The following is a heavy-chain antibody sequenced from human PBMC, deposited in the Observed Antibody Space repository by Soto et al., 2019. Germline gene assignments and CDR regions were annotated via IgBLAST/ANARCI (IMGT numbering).Heavy chain of an antibody. CDR3: ARLEPGLTGTTKRLNWFDP. CDR1: GSFISSYF. V-gene: IGHV4-4*07. J-gene: IGHJ5*02. Sequence: SEPLSLTCTVSGSFISSYFWSLIRQPAGKALEWLGRIHTSGSTNYNPSLQSRVTMSVDTSKNQFSLKLSSVTAADAAVYYCARLEPGLTGTTKRLNWFDPWGPGTMVTVSS. D-gene: IGHD1-7*01. CDR2: IHTSGST.